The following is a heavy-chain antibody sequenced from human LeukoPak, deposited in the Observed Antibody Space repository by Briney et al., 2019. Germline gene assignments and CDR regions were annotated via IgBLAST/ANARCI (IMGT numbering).Heavy chain of an antibody. Sequence: SETLSLTCTVSGGSVNNYYWNWFRQPPGKGLEWIGYSYYSGSTNYNPSLKSRVTISVDTSKNQVSLRLSSVTAADTAVYYCARDACLDFWSGFFDYWRQGALVSVSS. J-gene: IGHJ4*02. D-gene: IGHD3-3*01. CDR1: GGSVNNYY. V-gene: IGHV4-59*02. CDR2: SYYSGST. CDR3: ARDACLDFWSGFFDY.